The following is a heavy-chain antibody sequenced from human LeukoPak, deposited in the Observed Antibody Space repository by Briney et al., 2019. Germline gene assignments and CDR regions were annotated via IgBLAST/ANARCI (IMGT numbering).Heavy chain of an antibody. CDR3: ASAFGILTDNWFDS. CDR1: GYGSSSYW. D-gene: IGHD3-3*01. J-gene: IGHJ5*01. Sequence: GEALKSSCKGSGYGSSSYWIGWGRPMPGKGRGWMGIIYPGDSDTKYSPSFQGEVTISADKSISTAYLQWTTLKASDTAMYYCASAFGILTDNWFDSWGQGTLVTVSS. V-gene: IGHV5-51*01. CDR2: IYPGDSDT.